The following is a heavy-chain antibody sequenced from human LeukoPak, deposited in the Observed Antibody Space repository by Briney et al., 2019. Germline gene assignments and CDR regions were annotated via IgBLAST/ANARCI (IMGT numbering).Heavy chain of an antibody. V-gene: IGHV4-38-2*01. CDR2: IYHRGST. Sequence: SETLSLTCAVSGYSISSGYYWGWIRQPPGKGLEWIGSIYHRGSTYYNPSLKSRVTISVDTSKNQFSLKLSSVTAADTAVYYCAIAIAYCSGGSCYSGWFDPWSQGTLVTVSS. CDR1: GYSISSGYY. CDR3: AIAIAYCSGGSCYSGWFDP. D-gene: IGHD2-15*01. J-gene: IGHJ5*02.